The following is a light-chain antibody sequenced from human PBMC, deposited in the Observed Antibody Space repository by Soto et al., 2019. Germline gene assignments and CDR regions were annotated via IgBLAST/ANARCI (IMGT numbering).Light chain of an antibody. J-gene: IGKJ5*01. CDR2: AAS. Sequence: DIQMTQSPSSLSASVGDRVTITCRASESISRHLNWYQQKPGKAPNLLIYAASTLQNGVPSRFSGSGSGTDFPLTISSLQPEDFATYYCQQSYSTLSFSFGQGTRLEIK. V-gene: IGKV1-39*01. CDR1: ESISRH. CDR3: QQSYSTLSFS.